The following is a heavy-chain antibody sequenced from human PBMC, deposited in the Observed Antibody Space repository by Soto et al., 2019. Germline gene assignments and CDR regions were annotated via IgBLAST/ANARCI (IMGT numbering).Heavy chain of an antibody. CDR3: AKDQGSSWYEIDY. J-gene: IGHJ4*02. CDR1: GFTFGSYA. Sequence: GSLRLSCAASGFTFGSYAMSWVRQAPGKGLEWVSTIDKTGVSTYYADSVKGRFTISRDNSKQTLYLQMISLRAEDTAVYYCAKDQGSSWYEIDYWGQGTLVTVSS. D-gene: IGHD6-13*01. V-gene: IGHV3-23*01. CDR2: IDKTGVST.